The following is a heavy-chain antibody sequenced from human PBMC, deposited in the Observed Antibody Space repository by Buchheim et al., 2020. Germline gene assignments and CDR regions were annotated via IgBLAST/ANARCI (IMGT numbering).Heavy chain of an antibody. CDR1: GDSVSSGCYY. CDR2: SHYTENT. Sequence: QVQLQESGPGLVKPSETLSLTCTVSGDSVSSGCYYWTWIRQPPGKGLEWIGNSHYTENTSYNPSLKSLVTISADMSKNQFSLKLTSVTAADTAVYYCARDSTTKDFWSGYGTWFDPWGQGTL. CDR3: ARDSTTKDFWSGYGTWFDP. V-gene: IGHV4-61*01. J-gene: IGHJ5*02. D-gene: IGHD3-3*01.